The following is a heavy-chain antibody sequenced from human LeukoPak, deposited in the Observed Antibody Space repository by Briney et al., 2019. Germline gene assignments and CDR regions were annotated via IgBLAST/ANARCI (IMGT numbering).Heavy chain of an antibody. CDR2: VHYTGKT. J-gene: IGHJ4*02. CDR3: ARSMLGAI. D-gene: IGHD2-8*01. V-gene: IGHV4-59*01. Sequence: SETLSLIRSVSGGSISGYYLSWVRQFPGEGLEWIGYVHYTGKTNYNPSLTGRVTISVDASNTQVSLRLNSVTAADTAVYYCARSMLGAIWGQGALVTVSS. CDR1: GGSISGYY.